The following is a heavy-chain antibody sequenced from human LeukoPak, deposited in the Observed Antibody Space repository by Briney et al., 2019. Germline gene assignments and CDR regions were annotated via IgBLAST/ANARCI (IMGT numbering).Heavy chain of an antibody. CDR2: ISYDGSNK. CDR3: ARAVLRFACDAFDI. Sequence: GGSLRLSCAASGFTFSSYAIHWVRQAPGRGLEWVAVISYDGSNKYYADSVKGRFTISRDNSKNTLYLQMNSLRAEDTAVYYCARAVLRFACDAFDIWGQGTMVTVSS. D-gene: IGHD3-3*01. J-gene: IGHJ3*02. CDR1: GFTFSSYA. V-gene: IGHV3-30*04.